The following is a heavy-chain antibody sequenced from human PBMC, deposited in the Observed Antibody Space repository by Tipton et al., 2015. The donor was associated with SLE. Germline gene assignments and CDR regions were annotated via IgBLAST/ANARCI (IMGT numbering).Heavy chain of an antibody. J-gene: IGHJ3*02. V-gene: IGHV3-7*04. Sequence: SLRLSCAASGFTFSSYWMSWVRQAPGKGLEWVANIKQDGSEKYYVDSVKGRFTISRDNAKNSLYLQMNSLRAEDTAVYYCARGSSGWYVPDAFDIWGQGTMVTVSS. CDR2: IKQDGSEK. CDR1: GFTFSSYW. CDR3: ARGSSGWYVPDAFDI. D-gene: IGHD6-19*01.